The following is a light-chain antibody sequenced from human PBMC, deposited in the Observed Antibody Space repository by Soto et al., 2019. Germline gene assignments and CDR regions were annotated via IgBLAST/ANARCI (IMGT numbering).Light chain of an antibody. CDR2: DAS. J-gene: IGKJ3*01. CDR3: QQFNNYPFT. CDR1: QGISSA. V-gene: IGKV1D-13*01. Sequence: AIQLAQSPSSLSASVGDRVTITCRAGQGISSALAWYQQTPGKPPKLLIYDASSLETGVPSRFSGSGSVTDFTLTISSLQPEDFATYYCQQFNNYPFTFGPGTKVDIK.